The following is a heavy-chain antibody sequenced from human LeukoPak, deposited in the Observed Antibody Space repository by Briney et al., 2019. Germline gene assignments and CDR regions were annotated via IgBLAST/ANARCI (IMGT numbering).Heavy chain of an antibody. Sequence: GGSLRLSCAASGFTFSSYEMNWVRQAPGKGLEWVSYISSSGSTIYYADSVKGRFTISRDNAKNSLYLQMNSLRAEDTALYYCARDVEMATITDAFDIWGQGTMVTVSS. J-gene: IGHJ3*02. CDR3: ARDVEMATITDAFDI. CDR1: GFTFSSYE. V-gene: IGHV3-48*03. D-gene: IGHD5-24*01. CDR2: ISSSGSTI.